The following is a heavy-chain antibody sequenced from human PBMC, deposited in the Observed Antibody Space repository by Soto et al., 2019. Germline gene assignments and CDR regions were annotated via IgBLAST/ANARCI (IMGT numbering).Heavy chain of an antibody. CDR3: AHAYGGRSLY. CDR2: IYWDDSK. CDR1: GFSLTTDRVG. J-gene: IGHJ4*02. V-gene: IGHV2-5*02. D-gene: IGHD1-26*01. Sequence: QITLKESGPTLVKPTQTLTLTCTFSGFSLTTDRVGVGWIRQPPGEALEWLAVIYWDDSKTYRPSLESRPTITKHTSKNQVALTRTNMDSMDTATYYCAHAYGGRSLYWGQGTLVTVSS.